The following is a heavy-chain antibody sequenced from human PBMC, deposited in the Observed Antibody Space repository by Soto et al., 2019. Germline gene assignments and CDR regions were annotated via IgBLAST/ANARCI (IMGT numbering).Heavy chain of an antibody. D-gene: IGHD2-2*01. CDR2: ISTDGSST. Sequence: EVQLVESGGGLVQPGGSLRLSCAATGFTFSTYWMHWVRQGPGKGLVWVSRISTDGSSTTYADSVKGQFTISRDNAKNTLYLQMNSLRAEDTAVYYCARATGSNHPFDYWGQGSLVTVSS. CDR3: ARATGSNHPFDY. V-gene: IGHV3-74*01. CDR1: GFTFSTYW. J-gene: IGHJ4*02.